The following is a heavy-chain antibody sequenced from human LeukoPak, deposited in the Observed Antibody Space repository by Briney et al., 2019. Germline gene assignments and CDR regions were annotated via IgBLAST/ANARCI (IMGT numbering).Heavy chain of an antibody. D-gene: IGHD4-11*01. CDR1: GYTFTGYY. V-gene: IGHV1-2*02. CDR3: ARGSNAATGY. CDR2: INPNSGGT. Sequence: ASVKVSCKASGYTFTGYYMHWVRQAPGQGLEWMGWINPNSGGTNYAQKFQGRVTMTRATAISTAYMELSRLRSDDTAVYSCARGSNAATGYWGQGTLVTVSS. J-gene: IGHJ4*02.